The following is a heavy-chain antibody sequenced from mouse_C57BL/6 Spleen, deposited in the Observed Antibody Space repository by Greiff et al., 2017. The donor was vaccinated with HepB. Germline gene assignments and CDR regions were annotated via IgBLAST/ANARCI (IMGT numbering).Heavy chain of an antibody. D-gene: IGHD2-5*01. CDR1: GYAFSSSW. CDR3: ARHYSNYGYFDV. CDR2: IYPGDGDT. V-gene: IGHV1-82*01. J-gene: IGHJ1*03. Sequence: VNVVESGPELVKPGASVKISCKASGYAFSSSWMNWVKQRPGKGLEWIGRIYPGDGDTNYNGKFKGKATLTADKSSSTAYMQLSSLTSEDSAVYFCARHYSNYGYFDVWGTGTTVTVSS.